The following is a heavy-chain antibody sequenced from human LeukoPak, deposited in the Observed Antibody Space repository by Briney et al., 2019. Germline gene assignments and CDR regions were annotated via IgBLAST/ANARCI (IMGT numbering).Heavy chain of an antibody. CDR3: ARSLVQSGYYYYYGMDV. J-gene: IGHJ6*02. D-gene: IGHD1-1*01. V-gene: IGHV4-34*01. CDR1: GGSFGGYY. Sequence: SETLSLTCAVYGGSFGGYYWSWIRQPPGKGLEWIGEINHSGSTNYNPSLKSRVTISVDTSKNQFSLKLSSVTAADTAVYYCARSLVQSGYYYYYGMDVWGQGTTVTVSS. CDR2: INHSGST.